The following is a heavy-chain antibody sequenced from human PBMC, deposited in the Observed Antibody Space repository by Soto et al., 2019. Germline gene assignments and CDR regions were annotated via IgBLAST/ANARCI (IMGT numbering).Heavy chain of an antibody. V-gene: IGHV4-59*08. CDR2: ISYSGST. Sequence: QVQLQESGPGLVKPSETLSLTCTVSGGSISSYYWSWIRQPPGKGLEWIGYISYSGSTNYNPSLHSLVPISVDTSKSHFSLKLSSVTAADTAVYYCARHLGYDGSGYDRNWFDPWGQGTLVTVSS. D-gene: IGHD3-22*01. J-gene: IGHJ5*02. CDR1: GGSISSYY. CDR3: ARHLGYDGSGYDRNWFDP.